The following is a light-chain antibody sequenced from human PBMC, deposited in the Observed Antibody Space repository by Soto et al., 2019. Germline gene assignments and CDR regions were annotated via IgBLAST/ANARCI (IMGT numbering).Light chain of an antibody. J-gene: IGKJ4*02. Sequence: EIVLTQSPGTLSLSTGERATLSCRASQSVSSDFVSWYQQKPGQAPRLLIYGGSYRATGIPDRFSGSGSGTDFTLTLRRREADHFAVDYCQQYGSTPPVTFGGGTKVEIK. CDR3: QQYGSTPPVT. CDR2: GGS. V-gene: IGKV3-20*01. CDR1: QSVSSDF.